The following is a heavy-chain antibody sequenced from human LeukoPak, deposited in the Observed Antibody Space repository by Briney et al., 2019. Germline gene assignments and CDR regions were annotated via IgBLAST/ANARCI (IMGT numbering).Heavy chain of an antibody. D-gene: IGHD2-15*01. CDR2: IYYSGST. Sequence: PSETLSLTCTVSGGSISSSSYYWGWIRQPPGKGLEWIGSIYYSGSTYYNPSLKSRVTISVDTSKNQFSLKLSSVTAADTAVYYCARDFGGSWGNKYMDVWGKGTTVTVSS. CDR3: ARDFGGSWGNKYMDV. CDR1: GGSISSSSYY. V-gene: IGHV4-39*07. J-gene: IGHJ6*03.